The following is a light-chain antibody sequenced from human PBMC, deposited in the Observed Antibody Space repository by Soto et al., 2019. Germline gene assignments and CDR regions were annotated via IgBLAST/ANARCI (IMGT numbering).Light chain of an antibody. CDR1: QSVSSN. Sequence: EIMLTHSPGTLSLTPGERATLSCRASQSVSSNLAWYQQKPGQAPRLLIYGASTRATGIPARFSGSGSGTEFTLTISSLQSEDFAVYYCQQYNNWPQLTFGGGTKVDIK. CDR2: GAS. V-gene: IGKV3-15*01. CDR3: QQYNNWPQLT. J-gene: IGKJ4*01.